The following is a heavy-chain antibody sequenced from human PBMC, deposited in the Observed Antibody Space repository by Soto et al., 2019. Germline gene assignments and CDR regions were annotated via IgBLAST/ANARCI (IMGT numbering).Heavy chain of an antibody. CDR3: ARDSRRTVTTFNWLEP. D-gene: IGHD4-17*01. J-gene: IGHJ5*02. V-gene: IGHV4-31*02. Sequence: QVQLQESGPGLVKPSQTLSLTCSVSGVSITNDKYYWTWIRQHPGKGLEWIGYSSYSGTTFYSTSLKSRVTITVDTSKNLFSLNLSSVTAADTAIYYCARDSRRTVTTFNWLEPWGQGILVTVSS. CDR1: GVSITNDKYY. CDR2: SSYSGTT.